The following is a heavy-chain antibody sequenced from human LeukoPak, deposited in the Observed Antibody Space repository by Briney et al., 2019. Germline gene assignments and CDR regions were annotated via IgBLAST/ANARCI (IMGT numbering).Heavy chain of an antibody. V-gene: IGHV1-69*05. Sequence: ASVKVSCKASGGTFSSYAISWVRQAPGQGLEWMGGIIPIFGTANYAQKFQERVTITRDMSTSTAYMELSSLRSEDTAVYYCAVSKYCGGDCPFDYWGQGTLVTVSS. D-gene: IGHD2-21*01. CDR3: AVSKYCGGDCPFDY. J-gene: IGHJ4*02. CDR2: IIPIFGTA. CDR1: GGTFSSYA.